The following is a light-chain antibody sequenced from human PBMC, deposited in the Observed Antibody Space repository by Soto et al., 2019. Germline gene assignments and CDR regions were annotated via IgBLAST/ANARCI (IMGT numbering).Light chain of an antibody. CDR1: QSAGNF. J-gene: IGKJ1*01. Sequence: EIVMTQSPATLSVSPGETASLSCRASQSAGNFLAWYQQKPGRAPRLLIYGASSRATGIPDRFSGSGSGTDFTLTISRLEPEDFAVYYCHQYVSWTFGQGTKVDIK. CDR2: GAS. CDR3: HQYVSWT. V-gene: IGKV3-20*01.